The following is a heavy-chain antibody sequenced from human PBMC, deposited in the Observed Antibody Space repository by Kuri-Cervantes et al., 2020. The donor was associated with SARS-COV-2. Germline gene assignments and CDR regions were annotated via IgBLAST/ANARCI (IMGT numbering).Heavy chain of an antibody. CDR1: GGSVSGYY. J-gene: IGHJ1*01. CDR3: ASPGYSSGWDEHFQH. Sequence: GSLRLSCTVSGGSVSGYYWTWMRQPPGKGLEWIGYTNYSGSTNYNPSLKSRVTISVDTSKNQFSLKLSSVTAADTAVYYCASPGYSSGWDEHFQHWGQGTLVTVSS. CDR2: TNYSGST. D-gene: IGHD6-19*01. V-gene: IGHV4-59*02.